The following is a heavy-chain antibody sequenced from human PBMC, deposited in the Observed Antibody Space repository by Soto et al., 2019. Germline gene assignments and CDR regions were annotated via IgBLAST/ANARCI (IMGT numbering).Heavy chain of an antibody. V-gene: IGHV3-30*18. CDR3: AKDFEPYSSGPEGWFDP. CDR1: GFTFSSYG. CDR2: ISYDGSNK. D-gene: IGHD3-22*01. Sequence: GGSLRLSCAASGFTFSSYGMHWFRQAPGKGLEWVAVISYDGSNKYYADSVKGRFTISRDNSKNTLYLQMNSLRAEDTAVYYCAKDFEPYSSGPEGWFDPWGQGTLVTVSS. J-gene: IGHJ5*02.